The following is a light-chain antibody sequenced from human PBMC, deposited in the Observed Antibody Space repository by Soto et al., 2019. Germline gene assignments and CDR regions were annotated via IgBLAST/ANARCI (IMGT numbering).Light chain of an antibody. Sequence: VLTQSPLSSPVTLGQPASISCRSSQSLVYSDGNTYLRWLQQRPGQPPRLVTYQVSNRFSGVRDRFSGSGAGTDVTLKISGVEAEDVGVYSCIQFSHFPLTFGHGTKVEIK. CDR2: QVS. CDR3: IQFSHFPLT. V-gene: IGKV2-24*01. J-gene: IGKJ1*01. CDR1: QSLVYSDGNTY.